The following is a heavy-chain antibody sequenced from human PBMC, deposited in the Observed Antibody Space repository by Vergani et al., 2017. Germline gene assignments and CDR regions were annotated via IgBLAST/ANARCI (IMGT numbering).Heavy chain of an antibody. D-gene: IGHD3-16*01. J-gene: IGHJ4*02. V-gene: IGHV4-34*02. CDR1: DGSFSGFS. CDR3: ARARNFPAPFGT. Sequence: QVQLQQWGAGLLKPSETLSLTCAVYDGSFSGFSWSWIRQSPGKGLEWIGEIDHNGGTTYNPSLRSRVTISIDTSKNQFSVNLTSVTAADTAIYFCARARNFPAPFGTRGQGTLVAVSS. CDR2: IDHNGGT.